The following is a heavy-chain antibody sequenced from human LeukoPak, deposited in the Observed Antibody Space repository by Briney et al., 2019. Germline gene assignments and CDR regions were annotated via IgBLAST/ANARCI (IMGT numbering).Heavy chain of an antibody. CDR3: ARVRYSGDDYVEWFDP. CDR1: GGSISSGGYS. CDR2: IYHSGST. J-gene: IGHJ5*02. D-gene: IGHD5-12*01. V-gene: IGHV4-30-2*01. Sequence: SETLSLTCAVSGGSISSGGYSWSWIRQPPGKGLEWIGYIYHSGSTYYNPSLKSRVTISVDRSKNQFSLKLSSVTAADTAVYYCARVRYSGDDYVEWFDPWGQGTLVTVSS.